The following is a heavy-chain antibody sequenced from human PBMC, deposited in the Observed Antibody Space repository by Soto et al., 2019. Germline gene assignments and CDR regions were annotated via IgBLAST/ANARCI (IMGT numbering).Heavy chain of an antibody. D-gene: IGHD6-6*01. CDR2: IYYSGST. Sequence: PSETLSLTCTVSGGSISSGGYYWSWIRQHPGKGLEWIGYIYYSGSTYYNPSLKSRVTISVDTSKNQFSLKLSSVTAADTAVYYCASTNNLSSSSYYYYYGMDVWGQGTTVTVS. CDR3: ASTNNLSSSSYYYYYGMDV. J-gene: IGHJ6*02. CDR1: GGSISSGGYY. V-gene: IGHV4-31*03.